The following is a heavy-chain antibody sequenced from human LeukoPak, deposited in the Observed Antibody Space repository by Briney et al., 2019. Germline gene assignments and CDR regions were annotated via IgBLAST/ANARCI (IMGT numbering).Heavy chain of an antibody. Sequence: ASVKVSCKASGYTFTGYYMHWVRQAPGQGLGWMGRINPNSGGTNYAQKFQGRVTMTRDTSISTAYMELSRLRSDDTAVYYCARARTYYDSSGEYFDYWGQGTLVTVSS. CDR2: INPNSGGT. CDR3: ARARTYYDSSGEYFDY. J-gene: IGHJ4*02. V-gene: IGHV1-2*06. CDR1: GYTFTGYY. D-gene: IGHD3-22*01.